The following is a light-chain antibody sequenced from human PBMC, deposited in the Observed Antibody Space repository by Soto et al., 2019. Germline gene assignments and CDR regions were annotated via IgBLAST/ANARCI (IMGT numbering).Light chain of an antibody. J-gene: IGLJ1*01. CDR3: AAWDDSLSGSV. Sequence: QSVLPQPPSASGTPGQKVTISCSGSSSNIGSNYVYWYQQLPGTAPKLLIYRNNQRPSGVPDRFSGSKSGTSASLAISGLRSEDEADYYCAAWDDSLSGSVFGTGTKVTVL. CDR1: SSNIGSNY. CDR2: RNN. V-gene: IGLV1-47*01.